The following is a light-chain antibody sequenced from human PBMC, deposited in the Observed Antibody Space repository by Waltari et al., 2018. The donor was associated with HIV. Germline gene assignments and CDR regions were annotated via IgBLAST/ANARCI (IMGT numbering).Light chain of an antibody. CDR2: DAS. CDR1: QSVSSY. CDR3: QQRSSWPRT. Sequence: EIVLTQSPATLSLSPGERATLSCRASQSVSSYLAWYQQKPGQAPTLLIYDASNRATGIPARFSGSGSGTDFTLTISSLEPEEFAVYYCQQRSSWPRTFGRGTKVEIK. J-gene: IGKJ1*01. V-gene: IGKV3-11*01.